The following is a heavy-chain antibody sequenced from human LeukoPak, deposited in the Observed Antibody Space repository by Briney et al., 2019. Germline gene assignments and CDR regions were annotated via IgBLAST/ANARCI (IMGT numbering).Heavy chain of an antibody. V-gene: IGHV3-23*01. Sequence: GWSLRLSCAASGLTFSNYAMSWVRQAPGKGLEWVSAISGSGGSTYYADSVKGRFTISRDNSKNTLYLQMNSLRAEDTAVYYCAKALGDYVWGSYRYSDYWGQGTLVTVSS. D-gene: IGHD3-16*02. CDR2: ISGSGGST. CDR1: GLTFSNYA. J-gene: IGHJ4*02. CDR3: AKALGDYVWGSYRYSDY.